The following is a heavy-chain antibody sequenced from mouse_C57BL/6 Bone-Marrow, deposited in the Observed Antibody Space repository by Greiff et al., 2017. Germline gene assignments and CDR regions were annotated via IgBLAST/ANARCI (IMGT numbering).Heavy chain of an antibody. D-gene: IGHD1-1*01. CDR3: AREGTTVVAHWYFDV. V-gene: IGHV1-80*01. J-gene: IGHJ1*03. Sequence: VKLMESGAELVKPGASVKISCKASGYAFSSYWMNWVKQRPGKGLEWIGQIYPGDGDTNYNGKFKGKATLTADKSSSPAYMQLSSLTSEDSAVYFCAREGTTVVAHWYFDVWGTGTTVTVSS. CDR2: IYPGDGDT. CDR1: GYAFSSYW.